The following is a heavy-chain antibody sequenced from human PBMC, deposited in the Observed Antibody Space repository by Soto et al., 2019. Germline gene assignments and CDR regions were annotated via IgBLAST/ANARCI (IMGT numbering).Heavy chain of an antibody. CDR1: VGSIISHY. D-gene: IGHD1-26*01. Sequence: SETLSLTCTFSVGSIISHYWTWIRQPAGKGLEWIGRIYSTGSTNYNPSLESRVTMSVDTSKNQFSLTLSSVTAADTAVYYCAREKDYYFSALDVWGQGTTVTAP. CDR3: AREKDYYFSALDV. V-gene: IGHV4-4*07. J-gene: IGHJ6*02. CDR2: IYSTGST.